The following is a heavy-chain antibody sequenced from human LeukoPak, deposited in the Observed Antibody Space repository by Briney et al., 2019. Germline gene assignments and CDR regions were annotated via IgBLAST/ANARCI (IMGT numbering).Heavy chain of an antibody. Sequence: SETLSLTCTVSGGSISNYYWSWIRQPPGKGPEWIGYVYYSGSTNYNPSLKSRVTISVDTSKNQFSLRLSSVTAADTAVYYCTRERRDGYKVYFDYWGQGTLVTVSS. CDR1: GGSISNYY. J-gene: IGHJ4*02. CDR3: TRERRDGYKVYFDY. D-gene: IGHD5-24*01. CDR2: VYYSGST. V-gene: IGHV4-59*01.